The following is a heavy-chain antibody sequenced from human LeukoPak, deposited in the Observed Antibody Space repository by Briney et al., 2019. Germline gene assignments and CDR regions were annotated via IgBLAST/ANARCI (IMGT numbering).Heavy chain of an antibody. Sequence: SETLSLTCAVYGGSFSGYYWSWIRQPPGKGLEWIGEINHSGSTNYNPSLKSRVTISVDTSKNQFSLKLSSVTAADTAVYYCARELDYDFWSGSAYYFDYWGQGTLVTVSS. D-gene: IGHD3-3*01. CDR2: INHSGST. J-gene: IGHJ4*02. CDR3: ARELDYDFWSGSAYYFDY. CDR1: GGSFSGYY. V-gene: IGHV4-34*01.